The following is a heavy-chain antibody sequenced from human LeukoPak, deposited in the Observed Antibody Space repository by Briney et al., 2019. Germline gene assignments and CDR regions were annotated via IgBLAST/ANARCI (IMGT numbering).Heavy chain of an antibody. CDR3: ANSIRDDYSH. J-gene: IGHJ4*02. D-gene: IGHD5-24*01. CDR1: GFTFSSYG. V-gene: IGHV3-33*06. Sequence: QAGGSLRLSCAASGFTFSSYGMHWVRQAPGRGLEWVAIIWYDGTKKYYAESVKGRFTISRDSSKNTLYLQMNSLRAEDTAVYYCANSIRDDYSHWGQGTLVTVSS. CDR2: IWYDGTKK.